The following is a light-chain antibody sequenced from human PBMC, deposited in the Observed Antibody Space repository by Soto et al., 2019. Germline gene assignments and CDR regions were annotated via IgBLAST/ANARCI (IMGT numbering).Light chain of an antibody. CDR1: SSDVGSYNL. Sequence: QSALTKPASVSGSPGQSITISCTGTSSDVGSYNLVSWYQQYPGKAPKLMIFEVSKRPSGVSNRFSGSKSGNTASLTISGLQAEDEADYYCCSYAGSSTPYVSGTGTKVTVL. CDR3: CSYAGSSTPYV. CDR2: EVS. V-gene: IGLV2-23*02. J-gene: IGLJ1*01.